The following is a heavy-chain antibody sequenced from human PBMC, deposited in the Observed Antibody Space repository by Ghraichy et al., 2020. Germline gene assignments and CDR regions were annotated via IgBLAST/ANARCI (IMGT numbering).Heavy chain of an antibody. CDR3: ARDFNYYYYYGMDV. J-gene: IGHJ6*02. CDR2: ISSSSSYI. CDR1: GFTFSSYS. V-gene: IGHV3-21*01. Sequence: LSLTCAASGFTFSSYSMNWVRQAPGKGLEWVSSISSSSSYIYYADSVKGRFTISRDNAKNSLYQQMNSLRAEDTAVYYCARDFNYYYYYGMDVWGQGTTVTVSS.